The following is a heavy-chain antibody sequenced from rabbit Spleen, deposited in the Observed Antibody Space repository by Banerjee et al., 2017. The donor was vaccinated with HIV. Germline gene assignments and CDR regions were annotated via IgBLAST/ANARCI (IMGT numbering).Heavy chain of an antibody. Sequence: QEQLEESGGGLVRPGGTLTLTCKASGIDLSTDAYMCWVRQPPGKGLEWIACIVVGSGGFTYYANWAKGRFTISKTSSTTVTLQMTSLTVADTATYFCARDAGRGDYIDGVFNLWGPGTLVTVS. V-gene: IGHV1S45*01. CDR2: IVVGSGGFT. CDR1: GIDLSTDAY. D-gene: IGHD8-1*01. CDR3: ARDAGRGDYIDGVFNL. J-gene: IGHJ4*01.